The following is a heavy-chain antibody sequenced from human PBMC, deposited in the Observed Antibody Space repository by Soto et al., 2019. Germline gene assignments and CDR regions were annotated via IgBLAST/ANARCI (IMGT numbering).Heavy chain of an antibody. V-gene: IGHV3-48*03. CDR3: ARTGFGYSSGWSDY. Sequence: PVGSLRLSCAASGFTFSSYEMNWVRQAPGKGLEWVSYISSSGSTIYYADSVKGRFTISRDNAKNSLYLQMNSLRAEDTAVYYCARTGFGYSSGWSDYWGQGTLVTVSS. CDR1: GFTFSSYE. D-gene: IGHD6-19*01. CDR2: ISSSGSTI. J-gene: IGHJ4*02.